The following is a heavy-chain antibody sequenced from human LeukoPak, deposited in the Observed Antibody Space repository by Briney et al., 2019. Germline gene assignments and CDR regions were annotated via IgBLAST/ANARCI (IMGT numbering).Heavy chain of an antibody. CDR3: ARESGSYYGFDY. CDR1: GFTVSSNY. Sequence: GGSLRLSCAASGFTVSSNYMSWVRQAPGKGLEWVSVIYSGGSTYYADSVKGRFTISRDNSKNTLYLQMNSLGAEDTAVYYCARESGSYYGFDYWGQGTLVTVSS. V-gene: IGHV3-66*01. CDR2: IYSGGST. D-gene: IGHD1-26*01. J-gene: IGHJ4*02.